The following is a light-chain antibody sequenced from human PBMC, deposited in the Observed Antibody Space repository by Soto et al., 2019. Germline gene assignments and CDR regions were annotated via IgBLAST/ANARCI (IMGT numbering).Light chain of an antibody. CDR2: DVS. CDR1: QSLLYSAGKTY. CDR3: MQRTHVPIT. J-gene: IGKJ5*01. V-gene: IGKV2D-29*01. Sequence: DVVVTQTPLSLSVTPGQPASMSCKSSQSLLYSAGKTYLYWYLQRPGQPPQLLIYDVSNRFSGVPDRFSGSGSGTDFTLKISRVEAEDVGVYYCMQRTHVPITFGQGTRLEIK.